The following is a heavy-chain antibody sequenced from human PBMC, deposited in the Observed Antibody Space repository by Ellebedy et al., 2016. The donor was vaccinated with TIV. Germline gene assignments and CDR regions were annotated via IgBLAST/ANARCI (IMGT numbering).Heavy chain of an antibody. J-gene: IGHJ3*01. CDR3: ATDGSYGDYLSPTHAFAF. Sequence: GESLKISCVASGFSFRSYWMSWVRQAPGKGLEWVANINQDGSDKYYVDSVKGRFAISRDNAKNSLYLQMNSLRAEDTSVYYCATDGSYGDYLSPTHAFAFWGRGTMVSVSS. D-gene: IGHD4-17*01. V-gene: IGHV3-7*01. CDR1: GFSFRSYW. CDR2: INQDGSDK.